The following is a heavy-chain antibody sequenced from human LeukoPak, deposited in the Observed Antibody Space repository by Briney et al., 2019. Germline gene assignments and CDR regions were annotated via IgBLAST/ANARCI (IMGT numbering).Heavy chain of an antibody. J-gene: IGHJ6*02. CDR3: AREYYYDSSGYYLPNYYYYGMDV. CDR2: IYYSGST. CDR1: GGSISSGGYY. D-gene: IGHD3-22*01. V-gene: IGHV4-39*02. Sequence: SQTLSLTCTVSGGSISSGGYYWSWIRQHPGKGLEWIGSIYYSGSTYYNPSLKSRVTISVDTSKNQFSLKLSSVTAADTAVYYCAREYYYDSSGYYLPNYYYYGMDVWGQGTTVTVSS.